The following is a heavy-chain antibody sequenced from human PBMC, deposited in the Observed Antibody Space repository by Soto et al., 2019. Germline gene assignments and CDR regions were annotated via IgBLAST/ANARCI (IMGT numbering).Heavy chain of an antibody. V-gene: IGHV3-30-3*02. CDR1: GFTFSSYA. CDR2: ISYDGSNN. Sequence: GGSLRLSCAASGFTFSSYAMHWVRQAPGKGLEWVAVISYDGSNNYYADSMKGRFTISNDHSKNTLYMQMNSLRAEASAVYYCAQGAYGPQEPYYDYVRRSYHHPAFDSWGQGTLVTVSS. CDR3: AQGAYGPQEPYYDYVRRSYHHPAFDS. D-gene: IGHD3-16*02. J-gene: IGHJ4*02.